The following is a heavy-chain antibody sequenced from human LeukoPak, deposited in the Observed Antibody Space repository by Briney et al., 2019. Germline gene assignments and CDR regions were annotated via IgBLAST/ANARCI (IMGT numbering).Heavy chain of an antibody. J-gene: IGHJ6*03. D-gene: IGHD6-13*01. Sequence: XWVSAISDSGGRTYYADSVKGRFTISKDNSKNTLHLQMNSLRAEDTAVYYCAKGAYSSSWYVYYYYMDVWGKGTTVTVSS. CDR3: AKGAYSSSWYVYYYYMDV. V-gene: IGHV3-23*01. CDR2: ISDSGGRT.